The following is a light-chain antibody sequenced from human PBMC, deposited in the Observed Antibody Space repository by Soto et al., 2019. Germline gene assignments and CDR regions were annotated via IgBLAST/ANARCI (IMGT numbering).Light chain of an antibody. CDR1: QSFSST. J-gene: IGKJ2*02. Sequence: MVVTQSPATLSVSPGESATLSCRASQSFSSTLAWYQQKPGQAPRLLIYGPSTRATGVPARFSGGGSGTEFTLTISSLESEDFAVYYCQHYNNWLRGTFGQGTKLEIK. CDR3: QHYNNWLRGT. CDR2: GPS. V-gene: IGKV3-15*01.